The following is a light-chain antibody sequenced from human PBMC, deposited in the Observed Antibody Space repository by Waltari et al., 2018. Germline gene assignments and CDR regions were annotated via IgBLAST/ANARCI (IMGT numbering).Light chain of an antibody. CDR2: KTN. J-gene: IGLJ2*01. Sequence: YQQVPGLAPNVHLYKTNHRPSGVPDGFSGSHSGTSGSLSISGIRSEDEAEYYCASWDDDVSGVVFGGGTKLNVL. CDR3: ASWDDDVSGVV. V-gene: IGLV1-47*01.